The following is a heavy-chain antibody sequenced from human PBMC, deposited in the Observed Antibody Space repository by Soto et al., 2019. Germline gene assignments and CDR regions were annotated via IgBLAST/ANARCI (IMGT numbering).Heavy chain of an antibody. V-gene: IGHV3-7*01. CDR1: GFTFSSYW. D-gene: IGHD6-19*01. CDR2: IKQDGSEK. J-gene: IGHJ1*01. Sequence: EVQLVESGGGLVQPGGSLRLSCAASGFTFSSYWMSWVRQAPVKGLEWVANIKQDGSEKYYVDSVKGRFTISRDNAKNSLYMQMNSLRAEDTAVYYCARGPGQWLVTVAEYFQHWGQGTLVTVSS. CDR3: ARGPGQWLVTVAEYFQH.